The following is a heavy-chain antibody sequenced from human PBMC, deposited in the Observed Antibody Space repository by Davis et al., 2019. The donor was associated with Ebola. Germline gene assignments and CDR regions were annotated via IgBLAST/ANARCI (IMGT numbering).Heavy chain of an antibody. CDR1: GLTVSGNY. J-gene: IGHJ3*01. V-gene: IGHV3-53*01. Sequence: GVLKISCTGSGLTVSGNYMTWVRQSPGKGLEWVSLTFAGGLTYYTDAVKGRFTVSRDSSRNTLFLQMNNVRPEDTAVYYCATSFCGSDCFYAFDYWGRGTTVTVST. CDR3: ATSFCGSDCFYAFDY. D-gene: IGHD2-21*01. CDR2: TFAGGLT.